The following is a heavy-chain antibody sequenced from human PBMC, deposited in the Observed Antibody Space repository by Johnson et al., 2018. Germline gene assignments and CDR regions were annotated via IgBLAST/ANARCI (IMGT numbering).Heavy chain of an antibody. D-gene: IGHD4-17*01. J-gene: IGHJ6*02. CDR1: GFTFSSYG. Sequence: QVQLVESGGGLVQPGGSLRLSCAASGFTFSSYGMHWVRQAPGKGLEWVAVIWYDGSNKYYADSVKGRFTISRDNSKNTLYLQKNSMRAADTAVYYCGRSTGDYGDVLYYGMDVWGQGTTFTVSS. CDR3: GRSTGDYGDVLYYGMDV. V-gene: IGHV3-33*08. CDR2: IWYDGSNK.